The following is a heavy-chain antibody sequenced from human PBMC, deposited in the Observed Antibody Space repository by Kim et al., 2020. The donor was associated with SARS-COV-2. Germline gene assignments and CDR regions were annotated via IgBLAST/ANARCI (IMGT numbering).Heavy chain of an antibody. CDR3: ARVRPREDYGMDV. D-gene: IGHD3-10*01. Sequence: CADAGKGRLTICRDNAKNSLYLQMNSLRDEGTAVYYCARVRPREDYGMDVWGQGTTVTVSS. V-gene: IGHV3-48*02. J-gene: IGHJ6*02.